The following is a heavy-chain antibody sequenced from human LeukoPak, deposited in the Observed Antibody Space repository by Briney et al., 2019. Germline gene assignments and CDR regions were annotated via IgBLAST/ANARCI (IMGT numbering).Heavy chain of an antibody. CDR3: ARQCPVPPPNPGDYFDY. CDR2: ISSSSSYI. Sequence: GGSLRLSCAASGFTFSSYSMNWVRPAPGKGLEWVSSISSSSSYIYYADSVKGRFTISRDNAKNSLYLQMNSLRAEDTAVYYCARQCPVPPPNPGDYFDYWGQGTLVTVSS. J-gene: IGHJ4*02. V-gene: IGHV3-21*01. D-gene: IGHD7-27*01. CDR1: GFTFSSYS.